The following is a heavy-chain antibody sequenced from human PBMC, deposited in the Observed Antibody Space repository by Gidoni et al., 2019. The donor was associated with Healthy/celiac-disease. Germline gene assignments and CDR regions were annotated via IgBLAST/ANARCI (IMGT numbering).Heavy chain of an antibody. CDR1: GYTFPSYY. CDR2: INPSGGST. Sequence: QVQLVQSGAEVKKPGASVKVSCKASGYTFPSYYMHWVRQAPGQGLEWMGIINPSGGSTSYAQKFQGRVTMTRDTSTSTVYMELSSLRSEDTAVYYCARSRHVATTGGAFDIWGQGTMVTVSS. V-gene: IGHV1-46*01. D-gene: IGHD1-1*01. J-gene: IGHJ3*02. CDR3: ARSRHVATTGGAFDI.